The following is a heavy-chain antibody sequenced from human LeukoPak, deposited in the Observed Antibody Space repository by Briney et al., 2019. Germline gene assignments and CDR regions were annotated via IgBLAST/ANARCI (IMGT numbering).Heavy chain of an antibody. CDR1: GFTFNHYG. Sequence: QPGGSLRLSCAASGFTFNHYGMHWVRQAPGKGLEWVAVIWYDGNTTYYSDSVKGRFTISRDNSKNTLYLQMNRLRSEDSAVYYCARDDSNGVGLYWGQGTLVTVSS. CDR3: ARDDSNGVGLY. J-gene: IGHJ4*02. CDR2: IWYDGNTT. D-gene: IGHD3-22*01. V-gene: IGHV3-33*01.